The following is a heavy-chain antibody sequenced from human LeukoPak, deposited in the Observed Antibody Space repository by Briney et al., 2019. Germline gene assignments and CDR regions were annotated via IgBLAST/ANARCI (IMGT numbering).Heavy chain of an antibody. CDR3: AHCMMVRGVIGCPFDY. CDR1: GFSLSTSGVG. V-gene: IGHV2-5*02. Sequence: SGPTLVKPTQTLTLTCTFSGFSLSTSGVGVGWIRQPPGKALEWLALIYWDDDKRYSPSLKSRLTITKDTSKNQVVLTMTNMDPVDTATYYCAHCMMVRGVIGCPFDYWGQGTLVTVSS. J-gene: IGHJ4*02. CDR2: IYWDDDK. D-gene: IGHD3-10*01.